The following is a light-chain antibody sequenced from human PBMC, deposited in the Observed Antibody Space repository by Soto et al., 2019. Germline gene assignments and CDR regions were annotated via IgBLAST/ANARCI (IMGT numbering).Light chain of an antibody. CDR2: GNS. J-gene: IGLJ1*01. V-gene: IGLV1-40*01. CDR3: QSYDSSLSGYV. Sequence: QSVLTQPPSVTGAPGQRVTISCTGNNSNIGAGSGVNWYQQLPGTAPKLLIYGNSNRPSGVPDRFSGSKSGTSASLAITGLQAEDEADYYCQSYDSSLSGYVFGTGTKLTVL. CDR1: NSNIGAGSG.